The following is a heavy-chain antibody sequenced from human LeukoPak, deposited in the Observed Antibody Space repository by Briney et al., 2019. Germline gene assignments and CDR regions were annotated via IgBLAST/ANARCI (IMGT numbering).Heavy chain of an antibody. J-gene: IGHJ6*02. Sequence: SSETLSLTCTVSGGSISSGGYYWRWIRQHPGKGLEWIGYIYYSGSTYYNPSLKSRVTISVDTSKNQFSLKLSSVTAADTAVYYCARGTGGVVVPAATLYYYYGMDVWGQGTTVTVSS. CDR2: IYYSGST. V-gene: IGHV4-31*03. CDR3: ARGTGGVVVPAATLYYYYGMDV. CDR1: GGSISSGGYY. D-gene: IGHD2-2*01.